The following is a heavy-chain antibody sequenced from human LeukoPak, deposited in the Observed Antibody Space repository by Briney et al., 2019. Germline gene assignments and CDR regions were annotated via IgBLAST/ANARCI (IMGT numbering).Heavy chain of an antibody. Sequence: GGSLRLSCAASGFTFSSYAMSWVRQAPGKGLEWVSAISVGGGSTYYADSVKGRFTISRDNSKNTLYLQMNSLRAEDTAVYYCAKDQDYDFWSGYYGLYNWFDPWGQGTLVTVSS. D-gene: IGHD3-3*01. CDR2: ISVGGGST. V-gene: IGHV3-23*01. CDR1: GFTFSSYA. CDR3: AKDQDYDFWSGYYGLYNWFDP. J-gene: IGHJ5*02.